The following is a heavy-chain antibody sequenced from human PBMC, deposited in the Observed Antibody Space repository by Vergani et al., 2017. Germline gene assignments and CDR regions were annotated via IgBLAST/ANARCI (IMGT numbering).Heavy chain of an antibody. J-gene: IGHJ3*02. CDR2: IYPGDSDT. V-gene: IGHV5-51*01. CDR1: GYSFTSYW. D-gene: IGHD3-22*01. Sequence: VQLVQSGAEVKKPGSSVKVSCKASGYSFTSYWIGWVRQMPGKGLEWMGIIYPGDSDTRYSPSFQGQVTISADKSISTAYLQWSSLKASDTAMYYCASYYYDSSGYSADDAFDIWGQGTMVTVSS. CDR3: ASYYYDSSGYSADDAFDI.